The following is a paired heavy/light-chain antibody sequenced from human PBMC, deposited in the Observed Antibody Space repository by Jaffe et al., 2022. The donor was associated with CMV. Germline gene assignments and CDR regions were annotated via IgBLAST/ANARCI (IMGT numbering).Heavy chain of an antibody. D-gene: IGHD2-2*01. V-gene: IGHV3-23*01. Sequence: EVQLLESGGGLVQPGGSLRLSCAASGFTFSSYAMSWVRQAPGKGLEWVSAISGSGGSTYYADSVKGRFTISRDNSKNTLYLQMNSLRAEDTAVYYCAKGIVVVPAAPYYYYGMDVWGQGTTVTVSS. J-gene: IGHJ6*02. CDR1: GFTFSSYA. CDR2: ISGSGGST. CDR3: AKGIVVVPAAPYYYYGMDV.
Light chain of an antibody. J-gene: IGKJ2*03. Sequence: DIVMTQSPLSLPVTPGEPASISCRSSQSLLHSNGYNYLDWYLQKPGQSPQLLIYLGSNRASGVPDRFSGSGSGTDFTLKISRVEAEDVGVYYCMQALQTPGFGQGTKLEIK. CDR3: MQALQTPG. CDR2: LGS. CDR1: QSLLHSNGYNY. V-gene: IGKV2-28*01.